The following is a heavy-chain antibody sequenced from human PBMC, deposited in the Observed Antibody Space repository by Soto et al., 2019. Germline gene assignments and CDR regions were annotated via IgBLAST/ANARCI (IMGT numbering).Heavy chain of an antibody. CDR1: GYSFTTYG. CDR2: ISAYNGNT. D-gene: IGHD3-10*01. CDR3: AREVPAPYYYYGMDV. V-gene: IGHV1-18*01. Sequence: QVQLVQSGGEVKKPGASVKVSCKTSGYSFTTYGISWVRQAPGQGLEWMGWISAYNGNTNYAQKLKGRVTMTTDTPTSTAYMELRSLRSDDTAVYYCAREVPAPYYYYGMDVWGQGSTVTVSS. J-gene: IGHJ6*02.